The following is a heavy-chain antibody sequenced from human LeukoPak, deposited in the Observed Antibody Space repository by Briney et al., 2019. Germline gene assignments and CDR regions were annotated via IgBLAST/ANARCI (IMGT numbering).Heavy chain of an antibody. CDR3: ARGGKYYYRY. Sequence: SETLSLTCAVSGGPISSTDWWSWVRQTPGKGLEWLGEIFHSGATNYSPSLKSRATISVDKSKNQSSLKLSSVTAADTAVYYCARGGKYYYRYWGQGTLVTVSS. V-gene: IGHV4-4*02. D-gene: IGHD3-10*01. J-gene: IGHJ4*02. CDR1: GGPISSTDW. CDR2: IFHSGAT.